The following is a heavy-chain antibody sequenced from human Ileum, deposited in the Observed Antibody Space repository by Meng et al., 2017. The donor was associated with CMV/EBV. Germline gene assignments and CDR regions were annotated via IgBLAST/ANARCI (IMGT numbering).Heavy chain of an antibody. D-gene: IGHD1-26*01. CDR1: GFSFSTSE. Sequence: GESLKISCSASGFSFSTSEMNWVRQAPGKGLEWVSYIRSAGHTINYADSVKGRVTISKDNAKNSLYLQMNSLRAEDTAVYYCARALGYSRSTIYYYYTMDVWGQGTTVTVSS. CDR2: IRSAGHTI. J-gene: IGHJ6*02. CDR3: ARALGYSRSTIYYYYTMDV. V-gene: IGHV3-48*03.